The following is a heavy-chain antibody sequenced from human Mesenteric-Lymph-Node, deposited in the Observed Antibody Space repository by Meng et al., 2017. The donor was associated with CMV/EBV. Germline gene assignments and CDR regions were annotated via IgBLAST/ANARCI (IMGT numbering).Heavy chain of an antibody. J-gene: IGHJ6*02. D-gene: IGHD3-10*01. CDR3: AREWFGEFYGMDV. CDR1: GYSFSTHW. V-gene: IGHV5-51*01. CDR2: IYPGDSGV. Sequence: GGSLRLSCKGSGYSFSTHWIGWVRQMPGKGLEWMGIIYPGDSGVRYSPSFQGQVTISADRSISTAYLQWSSLKASDTAMYYCAREWFGEFYGMDVWGQGTTVTVSS.